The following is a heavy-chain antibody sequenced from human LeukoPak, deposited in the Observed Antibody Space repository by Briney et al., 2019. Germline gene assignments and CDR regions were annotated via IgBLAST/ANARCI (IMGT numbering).Heavy chain of an antibody. CDR1: GFTFSSYA. CDR2: IGGSNGIT. D-gene: IGHD1-26*01. CDR3: AKGGKWDVTPFDY. V-gene: IGHV3-23*01. Sequence: GGSLRLSCAASGFTFSSYAMSWVRQAPGKGLEWVSVIGGSNGITFYVGSVKGRFTIPRDNSKNTLYLQVNSLRAEDTAVYYCAKGGKWDVTPFDYWGQGTLVTVSS. J-gene: IGHJ4*02.